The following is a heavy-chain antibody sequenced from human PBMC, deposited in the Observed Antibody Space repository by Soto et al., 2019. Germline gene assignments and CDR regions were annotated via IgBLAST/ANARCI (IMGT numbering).Heavy chain of an antibody. CDR3: ARESHYNIWSGYHFDY. CDR2: IYYSGST. D-gene: IGHD3-3*01. CDR1: GGSISSGDYY. V-gene: IGHV4-30-4*01. Sequence: PSETLSLTCTVSGGSISSGDYYWSWIRQPPGKGLEWIGYIYYSGSTYYNPSLKSRVTISVDTSKNQFSLKLSSVTAADTAVYYCARESHYNIWSGYHFDYWCQGTLVTVSS. J-gene: IGHJ4*02.